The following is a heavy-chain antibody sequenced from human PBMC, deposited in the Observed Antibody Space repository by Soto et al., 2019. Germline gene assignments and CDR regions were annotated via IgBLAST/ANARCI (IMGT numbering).Heavy chain of an antibody. D-gene: IGHD7-27*01. CDR1: GYTFSSYA. Sequence: QVHLVQSGAEVRKPGASVKVSCKASGYTFSSYAMHWVRQAPGQRLEWMGWINAGYGNTKSSQKFQDRITISRDTSASTALMELTSLRSQGTAVYYCARDTGDGTFDFWGQGTLVTVSS. CDR3: ARDTGDGTFDF. CDR2: INAGYGNT. V-gene: IGHV1-3*01. J-gene: IGHJ4*02.